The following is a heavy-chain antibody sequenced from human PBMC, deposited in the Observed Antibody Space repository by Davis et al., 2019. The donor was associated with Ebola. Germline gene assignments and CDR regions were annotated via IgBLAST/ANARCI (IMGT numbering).Heavy chain of an antibody. CDR3: AKTMVAFYYYYDMDV. V-gene: IGHV3-30*18. CDR1: GFTFSSYG. Sequence: GESLKISCAASGFTFSSYGMHWVRQAPGKGLEWVAVISYDGSNKYYADSVKGRFTIPRDNSKNTLYLQMNSLRAEDTAVYYCAKTMVAFYYYYDMDVWGQGTTVTVSS. CDR2: ISYDGSNK. J-gene: IGHJ6*02. D-gene: IGHD4/OR15-4a*01.